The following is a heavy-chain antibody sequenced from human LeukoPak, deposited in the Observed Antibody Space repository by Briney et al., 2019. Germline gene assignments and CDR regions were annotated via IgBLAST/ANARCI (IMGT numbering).Heavy chain of an antibody. CDR3: ARDTPIVVVPAAPPHYYMDV. V-gene: IGHV4-4*07. J-gene: IGHJ6*03. D-gene: IGHD2-2*01. CDR1: GGSISSYY. CDR2: IYTSGST. Sequence: PSETLSLTCTVSGGSISSYYWSWIRQPAGKGLEWIGRIYTSGSTNYNPSLKSRVTMSVDTSKNQFSLKLSSVTAADTAVYYCARDTPIVVVPAAPPHYYMDVWGKGTTVTVSS.